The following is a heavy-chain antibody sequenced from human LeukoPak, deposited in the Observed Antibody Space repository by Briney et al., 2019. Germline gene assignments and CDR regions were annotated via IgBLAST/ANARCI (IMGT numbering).Heavy chain of an antibody. CDR3: ARPRHYGSGSYYNGGYDFDY. CDR1: GYTFSTYG. J-gene: IGHJ4*02. D-gene: IGHD3-10*01. CDR2: VSVYNGNT. V-gene: IGHV1-18*01. Sequence: ASVKVSCKTSGYTFSTYGISWGRQAPGQGLEWMGWVSVYNGNTNYAQKLQGRVTMTTDTSTNTAYMELRSLRSDDTAVYFCARPRHYGSGSYYNGGYDFDYWAREPWSPSPQ.